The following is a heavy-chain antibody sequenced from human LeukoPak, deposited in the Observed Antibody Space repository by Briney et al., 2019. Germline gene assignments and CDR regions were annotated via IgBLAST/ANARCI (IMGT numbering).Heavy chain of an antibody. CDR3: ANQLGLGRFDY. Sequence: PGGSLRLSCAASGFTVSSNYMNWVRQAPGKGLEWVSAVSGSGGSTYYADSVKGRFTISRDNSKNTLYLQMNSLRAEDTAVYYCANQLGLGRFDYWGQGTLVTVSS. J-gene: IGHJ4*02. CDR2: VSGSGGST. V-gene: IGHV3-23*01. CDR1: GFTVSSNY. D-gene: IGHD7-27*01.